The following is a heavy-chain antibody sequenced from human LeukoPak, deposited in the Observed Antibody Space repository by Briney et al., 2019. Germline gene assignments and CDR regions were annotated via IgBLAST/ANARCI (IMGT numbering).Heavy chain of an antibody. V-gene: IGHV4-39*07. CDR1: DGSISSSNYY. D-gene: IGHD6-13*01. CDR3: ARSGGYSSPLGY. J-gene: IGHJ4*02. Sequence: SETLSLTCTVSDGSISSSNYYWGWVRQPPGKGLEWIGSIYYSGSTNYNPSLKSRVTISVDTSKNQFSLKLSSVTAADTAVYYCARSGGYSSPLGYWGQGTLVTVSS. CDR2: IYYSGST.